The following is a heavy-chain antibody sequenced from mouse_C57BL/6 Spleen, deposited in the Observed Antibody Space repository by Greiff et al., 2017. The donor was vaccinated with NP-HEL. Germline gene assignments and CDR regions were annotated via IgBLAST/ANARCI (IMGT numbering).Heavy chain of an antibody. V-gene: IGHV1-50*01. Sequence: QVQLQQPGAELVKPGASVKLSCKASGYTFTSYWMQWVKQRPGQGLEWIGEIDPSDSYTNYNQKFKGKATLTVDTSSSTAYMQLSSLTSEDSAVYYCARSRSTTVVRYFDVWGTGTTVTVSS. J-gene: IGHJ1*03. D-gene: IGHD1-1*01. CDR3: ARSRSTTVVRYFDV. CDR2: IDPSDSYT. CDR1: GYTFTSYW.